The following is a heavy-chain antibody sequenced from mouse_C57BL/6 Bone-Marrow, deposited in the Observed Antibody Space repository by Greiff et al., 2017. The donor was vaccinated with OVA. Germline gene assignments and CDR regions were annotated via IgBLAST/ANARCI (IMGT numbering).Heavy chain of an antibody. CDR3: ARYQVPSYFDY. V-gene: IGHV7-3*01. CDR1: GFTFTDYY. Sequence: EVKLMESGGGLVQPGGSLSLSCAASGFTFTDYYMSWVRQPPGKALEWLGFIRNKANGYTTEYSASVKGRFTISRDNSQSILYLQMNALRAEDSATYYCARYQVPSYFDYWGQGTTLTVSS. J-gene: IGHJ2*01. CDR2: IRNKANGYTT.